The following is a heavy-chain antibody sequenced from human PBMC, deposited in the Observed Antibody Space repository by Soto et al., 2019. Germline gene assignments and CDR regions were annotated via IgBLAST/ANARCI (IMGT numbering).Heavy chain of an antibody. D-gene: IGHD3-10*01. V-gene: IGHV4-59*01. CDR1: GTSIRGYY. Sequence: PSETLSLTCSVSGTSIRGYYWTWIRQPPGKGLEWIGYINYTGTTKYNPSLKSRLTISVDTSKNQLSLRLNSVTAADTAVYYCAREVSSFGSNHFDSWGQGALVTVSS. CDR3: AREVSSFGSNHFDS. CDR2: INYTGTT. J-gene: IGHJ4*02.